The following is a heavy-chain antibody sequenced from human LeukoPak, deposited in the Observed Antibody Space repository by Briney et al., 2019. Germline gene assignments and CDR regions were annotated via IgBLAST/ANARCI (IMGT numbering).Heavy chain of an antibody. V-gene: IGHV4-34*01. J-gene: IGHJ4*02. CDR3: ARGVLWGLFDY. CDR1: GGSFSGYY. CDR2: INHSGST. D-gene: IGHD3-16*01. Sequence: SETLSLTCAVYGGSFSGYYWSWIRQPPGKGLEWIGEINHSGSTNYNPSLESRVAISVDTSKNQFSLKLSSVTAADTAVYYCARGVLWGLFDYWGQGTLVTVSS.